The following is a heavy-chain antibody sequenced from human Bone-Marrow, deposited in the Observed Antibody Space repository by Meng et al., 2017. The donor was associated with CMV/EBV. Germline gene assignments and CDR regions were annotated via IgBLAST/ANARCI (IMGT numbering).Heavy chain of an antibody. V-gene: IGHV3-21*01. J-gene: IGHJ4*02. CDR2: ISSSSSYI. Sequence: GESLKISCAASGFTFSSYSMNWVRQAPGKGLEWVSSISSSSSYIYYADSMKGRFTISRDNAKNSVSLLMNSLRAEDTAVYYCARVGSSNLDYWGQGTLVTVSS. CDR1: GFTFSSYS. CDR3: ARVGSSNLDY. D-gene: IGHD3-16*01.